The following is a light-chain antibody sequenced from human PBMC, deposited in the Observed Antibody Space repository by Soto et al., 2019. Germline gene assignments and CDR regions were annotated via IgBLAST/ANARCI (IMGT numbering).Light chain of an antibody. J-gene: IGLJ2*01. CDR2: RNN. Sequence: QSVLTQPPSASGTPGQRVTISCSGSSSNIGSNYVYWYQQLPGTAPKLLIYRNNQRPSGVPDGFSGSKSGTSASLAISGLRSEDEDDYYCAAWDDSLSGVVFGGGTKLTVL. V-gene: IGLV1-47*01. CDR1: SSNIGSNY. CDR3: AAWDDSLSGVV.